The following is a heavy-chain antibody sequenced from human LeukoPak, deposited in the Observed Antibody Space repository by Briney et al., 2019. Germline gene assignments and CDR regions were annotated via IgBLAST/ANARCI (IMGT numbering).Heavy chain of an antibody. Sequence: SQTLSLTCTVSGGSISSGGYYWSWIRQHPGKGLEWIGYIYYSGSTYYNPSLKSRVTISVDTSKNQFSLKLSSVTAADTAVYCCARDTGIAARGIFDYWGQGTLVTVSS. CDR3: ARDTGIAARGIFDY. CDR1: GGSISSGGYY. D-gene: IGHD6-13*01. V-gene: IGHV4-31*03. J-gene: IGHJ4*02. CDR2: IYYSGST.